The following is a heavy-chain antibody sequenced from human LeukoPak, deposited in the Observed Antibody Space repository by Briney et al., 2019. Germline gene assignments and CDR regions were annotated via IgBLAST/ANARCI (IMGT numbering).Heavy chain of an antibody. CDR1: GYTFTSKY. D-gene: IGHD6-13*01. CDR2: INPRGGST. J-gene: IGHJ6*03. V-gene: IGHV1-46*01. Sequence: ASVKVSCKASGYTFTSKYIHWMRQAPGQGLEWMGVINPRGGSTSYAQNFQGRVTMTRDMSTSTVYMELNSLRAEDTAVYYCAKDIGTWEAIAAAGPTLDYYYYMDVWGKGTTVTVSS. CDR3: AKDIGTWEAIAAAGPTLDYYYYMDV.